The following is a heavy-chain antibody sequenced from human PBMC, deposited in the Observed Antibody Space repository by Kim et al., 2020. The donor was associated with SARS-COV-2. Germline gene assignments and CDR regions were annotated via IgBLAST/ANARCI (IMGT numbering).Heavy chain of an antibody. Sequence: GGSLRLSCVASEFTFSSYAMSWVRQAPGKGLEWVSTITVNGSATFYVDSVKGRFIISRDDSRSTLFLQMSSLRPEDTAEYYFAKDLRYWYFDLWGRGTLV. CDR3: AKDLRYWYFDL. CDR1: EFTFSSYA. V-gene: IGHV3-23*01. CDR2: ITVNGSAT. J-gene: IGHJ2*01.